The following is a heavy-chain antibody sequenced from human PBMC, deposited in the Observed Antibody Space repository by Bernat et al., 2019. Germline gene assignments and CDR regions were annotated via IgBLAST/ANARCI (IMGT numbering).Heavy chain of an antibody. V-gene: IGHV4-4*02. Sequence: QVQLQESGPGLVKPSGTLSLTCAVSGGSISSDNWWSWVRQPPGKGLEWIGEIYRSGSTNYNPSLQSRVTISVDKSNNQFSLKLSSVTAADTAVYYCARQYPGTWFSLDYWGQGTLVTVSS. CDR2: IYRSGST. CDR1: GGSISSDNW. CDR3: ARQYPGTWFSLDY. J-gene: IGHJ4*02. D-gene: IGHD6-13*01.